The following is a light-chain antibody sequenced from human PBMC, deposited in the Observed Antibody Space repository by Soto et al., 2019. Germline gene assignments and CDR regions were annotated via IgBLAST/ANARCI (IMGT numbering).Light chain of an antibody. CDR3: HQYSSSRRT. Sequence: EIVMTQSPGTLSLTPGERVTLSCRASQSVSSNFLAWYQQKPGQAPRLLIYGASNRAAGIPDRFSGSGSGTDFTLTISRLEPEDFAVYYCHQYSSSRRTFGQGTKVDTK. CDR1: QSVSSNF. J-gene: IGKJ1*01. V-gene: IGKV3-20*01. CDR2: GAS.